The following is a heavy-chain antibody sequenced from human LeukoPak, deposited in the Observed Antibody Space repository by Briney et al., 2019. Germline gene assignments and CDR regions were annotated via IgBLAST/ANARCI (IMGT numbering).Heavy chain of an antibody. D-gene: IGHD3-22*01. V-gene: IGHV3-21*01. CDR3: ARDLVLMGSYYDSSGYYHDAFDI. CDR2: ISSSSSYI. J-gene: IGHJ3*02. Sequence: GGSLRLSCAASGFTFSSYSMNWVRQAPGKGLEWVSSISSSSSYIYYADSVKGLFAISRDNAKNSLYLQMNSLRAEDTAVYYCARDLVLMGSYYDSSGYYHDAFDIWGQGTMVTVSS. CDR1: GFTFSSYS.